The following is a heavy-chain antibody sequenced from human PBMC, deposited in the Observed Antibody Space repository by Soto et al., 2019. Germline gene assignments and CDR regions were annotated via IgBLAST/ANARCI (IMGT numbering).Heavy chain of an antibody. Sequence: GASVKVSCKASGYSFTRYTLNWVRQAPGQRLEWMGWINPGNGNTKSSQKFQDRVIITRDTSASTACMDLSSLRSEDTAVYYCARGIATGQLDPWGQGTLVTVSS. D-gene: IGHD2-15*01. CDR3: ARGIATGQLDP. CDR2: INPGNGNT. CDR1: GYSFTRYT. J-gene: IGHJ5*02. V-gene: IGHV1-3*01.